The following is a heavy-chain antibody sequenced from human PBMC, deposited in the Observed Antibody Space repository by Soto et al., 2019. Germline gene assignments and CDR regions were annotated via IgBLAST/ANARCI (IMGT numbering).Heavy chain of an antibody. J-gene: IGHJ5*02. V-gene: IGHV4-59*01. CDR2: IYFSGST. CDR3: ASQPLPTYYHSSGSSPWFDP. CDR1: GDSISSYF. Sequence: PSETLSLTCTVSGDSISSYFWSWIRQPPGKGLEWIGNIYFSGSTNYNPSLKSRVTISMDTSKKQFSLKLTSVTAADTAVYYCASQPLPTYYHSSGSSPWFDPWGPGTLVNVSS. D-gene: IGHD3-10*01.